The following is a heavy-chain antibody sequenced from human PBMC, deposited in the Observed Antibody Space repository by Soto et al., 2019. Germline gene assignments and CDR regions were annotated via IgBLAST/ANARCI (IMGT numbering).Heavy chain of an antibody. CDR3: ARGITGTTFDY. Sequence: EVQLVESGGGLIQPGGSLRLSCTPSGFIVSHNYMSWVRQAPGTGLEWVSVIYSSGTTYYADSVKGRFTISRDDSKNTLYLQMNSLRAEYTAVYYCARGITGTTFDYWGQGTLVTVSS. D-gene: IGHD1-20*01. V-gene: IGHV3-53*01. CDR2: IYSSGTT. J-gene: IGHJ4*02. CDR1: GFIVSHNY.